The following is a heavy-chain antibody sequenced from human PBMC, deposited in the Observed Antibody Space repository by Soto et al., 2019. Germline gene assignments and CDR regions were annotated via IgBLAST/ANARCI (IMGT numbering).Heavy chain of an antibody. CDR2: ITSGGRAI. Sequence: GGSLRLSCTASGFTFSDYEMNWVRQAPGKGLEWVSYITSGGRAIYYADSVKGRFIISRDNAENSLYLQMNSLRPEDTAVYYCVRRMASPDQWGQGTLVTVCS. V-gene: IGHV3-48*03. J-gene: IGHJ4*02. CDR1: GFTFSDYE. CDR3: VRRMASPDQ. D-gene: IGHD2-15*01.